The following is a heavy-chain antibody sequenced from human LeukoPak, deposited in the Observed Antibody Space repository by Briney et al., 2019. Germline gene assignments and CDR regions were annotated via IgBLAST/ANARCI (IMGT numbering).Heavy chain of an antibody. J-gene: IGHJ4*02. CDR3: ARQEGFGELSIYFGY. D-gene: IGHD3-10*01. V-gene: IGHV1-18*01. Sequence: ASVKVSCTASGYTVTSYGISWVRQAPGHGLEWMGWISAYNGNTNYAQKLQCRVTMTTDTSTSTAYMELRSLRSDDTAVYCCARQEGFGELSIYFGYWGEGTLVTVSS. CDR1: GYTVTSYG. CDR2: ISAYNGNT.